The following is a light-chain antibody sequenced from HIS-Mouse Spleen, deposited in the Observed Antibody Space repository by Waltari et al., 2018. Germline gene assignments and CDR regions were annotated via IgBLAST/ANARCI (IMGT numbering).Light chain of an antibody. V-gene: IGLV1-40*01. Sequence: QSVLTQPPSVSGAPGQRVTISCTGSSSNIGAGYDVHWYQQLPGTAPQPLIYGNSNRPSGVPDRFSGSKSGTSASLAITGLQAEDEADYYCQSYDSSLSGVVFGGGTKLTVL. CDR2: GNS. J-gene: IGLJ2*01. CDR3: QSYDSSLSGVV. CDR1: SSNIGAGYD.